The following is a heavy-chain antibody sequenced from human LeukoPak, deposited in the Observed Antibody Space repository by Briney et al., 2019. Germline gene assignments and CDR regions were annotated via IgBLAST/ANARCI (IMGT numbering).Heavy chain of an antibody. CDR1: AFTFDDYA. CDR2: ISADGGST. Sequence: PGGSLRLSCAASAFTFDDYAMSWVRQAPGKGLEWVSLISADGGSTNYADSVKGRFTISRDNSKNSLYLQMNSLSTEDTALYYCAKDNILYSSSWLGGAFDIWGQGTMVTVSS. D-gene: IGHD6-6*01. CDR3: AKDNILYSSSWLGGAFDI. V-gene: IGHV3-43*02. J-gene: IGHJ3*02.